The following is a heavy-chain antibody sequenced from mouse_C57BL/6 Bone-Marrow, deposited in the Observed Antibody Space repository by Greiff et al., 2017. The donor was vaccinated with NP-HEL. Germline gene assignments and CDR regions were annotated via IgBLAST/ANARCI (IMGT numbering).Heavy chain of an antibody. CDR3: ARSGLLYPFAY. D-gene: IGHD2-12*01. Sequence: QVQLKESGPELVKPGASVKISCKASGYAFSSSWMNWVKQRPGKGLEWIGRIYPGDGDTNYNGKFKGKATLTAYKSSSTAYMQLSSLTSEDSAVYFCARSGLLYPFAYWGQGTLVTVSA. CDR1: GYAFSSSW. J-gene: IGHJ3*01. V-gene: IGHV1-82*01. CDR2: IYPGDGDT.